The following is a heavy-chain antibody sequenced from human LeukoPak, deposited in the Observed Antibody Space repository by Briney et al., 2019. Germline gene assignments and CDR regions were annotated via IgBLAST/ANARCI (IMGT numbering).Heavy chain of an antibody. Sequence: GGSLRLSCAASGFTFSSYATSWVRQAPGKGLEWVSAISGSGGSTYYADSVKGRFTISRDNSKNTLYLQMNSLRAEDTAVYYCARSSSGWYYFDYWGQGTLVTVSS. CDR2: ISGSGGST. CDR1: GFTFSSYA. V-gene: IGHV3-23*01. D-gene: IGHD6-19*01. J-gene: IGHJ4*02. CDR3: ARSSSGWYYFDY.